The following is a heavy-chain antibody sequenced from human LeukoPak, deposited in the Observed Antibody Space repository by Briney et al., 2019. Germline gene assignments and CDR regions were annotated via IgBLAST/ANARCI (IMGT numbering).Heavy chain of an antibody. J-gene: IGHJ4*02. CDR2: IYPGDSDT. Sequence: GEPLKISCKGSGYSFTSYWIGWVRQMPGKGLEWMGIIYPGDSDTRYSPSFQGQVTISVDESINTAYLQWSSLEASDTAMYYCARQYGRPFDYWGQGTLVTVSS. D-gene: IGHD4-17*01. CDR1: GYSFTSYW. CDR3: ARQYGRPFDY. V-gene: IGHV5-51*01.